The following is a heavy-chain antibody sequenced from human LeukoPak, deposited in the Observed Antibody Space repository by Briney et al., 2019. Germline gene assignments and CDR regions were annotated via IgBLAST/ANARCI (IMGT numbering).Heavy chain of an antibody. D-gene: IGHD2-15*01. CDR1: GFTFSNYA. V-gene: IGHV3-23*01. Sequence: GGSLRLSCAASGFTFSNYAMTWVRQAPGKGLEWVSAISGSGDITYYADPVKGRFTISRDNSKNTLHLQMNSLRAEDTAVYYCAKSRRGANSGGSYYFDYWGQGTLVTVSS. CDR2: ISGSGDIT. CDR3: AKSRRGANSGGSYYFDY. J-gene: IGHJ4*02.